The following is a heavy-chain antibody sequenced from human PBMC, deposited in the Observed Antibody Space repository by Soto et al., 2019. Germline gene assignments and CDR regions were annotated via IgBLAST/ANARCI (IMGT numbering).Heavy chain of an antibody. Sequence: PGGSLRLSCAASGFTFSSYGMHWVRQAPGKGLEWVAVIWYDGSNKYYADSVKGRFTISRDNSKSTLYLQMMSLRAEDTAVYYCAKDLYVQPPSGWFDPWGQGTVVTVSS. CDR2: IWYDGSNK. V-gene: IGHV3-33*06. CDR1: GFTFSSYG. D-gene: IGHD1-26*01. J-gene: IGHJ5*02. CDR3: AKDLYVQPPSGWFDP.